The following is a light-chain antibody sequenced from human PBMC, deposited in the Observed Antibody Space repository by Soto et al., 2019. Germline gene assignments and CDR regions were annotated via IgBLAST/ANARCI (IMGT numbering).Light chain of an antibody. CDR3: CSHVNDFTHWI. V-gene: IGLV2-23*01. CDR1: SGDIGSHNL. CDR2: ATT. J-gene: IGLJ2*01. Sequence: QSALTQPASVSGSPGQSITISCTGGSGDIGSHNLVSWYQQYLGKAPKVIIYATTKRPSGVSDRFSGSKSGSVASLTISGLQADDEANYYCCSHVNDFTHWIVGGGTKVTVL.